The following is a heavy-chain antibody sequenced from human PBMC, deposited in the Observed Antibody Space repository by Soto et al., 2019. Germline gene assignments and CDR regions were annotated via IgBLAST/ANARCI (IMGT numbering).Heavy chain of an antibody. Sequence: QVQLVQSGAEVKKPGASVKVSCKSSGYTFSMSGISWVRQAPGQGLEWMGWISGSNGKTNYEQKFQDRVTITTDTSTKMAYIELRSLRSYDTAVYYCAREGPRPYYYYGMDVWGQGTTVTVSS. CDR3: AREGPRPYYYYGMDV. J-gene: IGHJ6*01. CDR1: GYTFSMSG. V-gene: IGHV1-18*01. CDR2: ISGSNGKT.